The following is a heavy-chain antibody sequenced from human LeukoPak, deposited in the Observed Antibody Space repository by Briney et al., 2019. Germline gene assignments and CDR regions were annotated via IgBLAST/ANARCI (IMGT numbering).Heavy chain of an antibody. CDR1: GGSFSGYY. CDR3: ARGGGYSSSWYGGYFDY. Sequence: SETLSLTCAVYGGSFSGYYWSWIRQPPGKGLEWIGEINHSGSTNYNPSLKSRVTISVDTSKNQFSLKLSPVTAADTAVYYCARGGGYSSSWYGGYFDYWGQGTLVTVSS. V-gene: IGHV4-34*01. CDR2: INHSGST. J-gene: IGHJ4*02. D-gene: IGHD6-13*01.